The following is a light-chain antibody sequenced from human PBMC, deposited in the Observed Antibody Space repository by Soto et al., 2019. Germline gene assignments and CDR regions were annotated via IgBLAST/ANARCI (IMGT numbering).Light chain of an antibody. CDR3: TSYTTTSTVI. Sequence: QSVLTQPASVSGSPGQSITISCTGTSSDVGGYNYVSWYQQHPGKAPKLLIYDVNNRPSGVSNRFSGSKSGNTASLTISGLQAEVEADYYCTSYTTTSTVIFGGGTKLTVL. CDR1: SSDVGGYNY. J-gene: IGLJ2*01. V-gene: IGLV2-14*03. CDR2: DVN.